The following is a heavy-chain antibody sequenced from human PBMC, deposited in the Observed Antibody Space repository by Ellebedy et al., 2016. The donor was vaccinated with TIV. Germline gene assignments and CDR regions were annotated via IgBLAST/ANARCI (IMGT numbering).Heavy chain of an antibody. J-gene: IGHJ6*02. V-gene: IGHV5-51*01. CDR1: GYSSTSYW. Sequence: GGSLRLSXKGSGYSSTSYWISWVRQRPGKGLEWMGIIYPGDSDTRYSPSFEGQVTISADKSISTTYLQWSSLRASDTAIYYCATFGGSTAGSQNGMDVWGQGTTVVVSS. CDR2: IYPGDSDT. D-gene: IGHD3-3*01. CDR3: ATFGGSTAGSQNGMDV.